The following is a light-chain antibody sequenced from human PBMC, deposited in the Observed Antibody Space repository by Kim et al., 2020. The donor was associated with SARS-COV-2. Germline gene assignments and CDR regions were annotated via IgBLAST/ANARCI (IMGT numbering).Light chain of an antibody. Sequence: LSPGERATLSCRASQNLSSSYLAWYQQKPGQAPSLLISGASSRATGIPDRFSGSGSGTEFTLTISGLEPEDFAVYYCQQYGSSATFGQGTKVDIK. CDR1: QNLSSSY. J-gene: IGKJ1*01. CDR2: GAS. CDR3: QQYGSSAT. V-gene: IGKV3-20*01.